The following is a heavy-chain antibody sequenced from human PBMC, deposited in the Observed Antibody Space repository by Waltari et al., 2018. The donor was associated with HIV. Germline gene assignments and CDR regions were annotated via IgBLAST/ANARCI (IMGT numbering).Heavy chain of an antibody. CDR1: GFTLSSYG. D-gene: IGHD6-13*01. V-gene: IGHV3-33*01. CDR2: IWYDGSKK. CDR3: ARKYSSSWGAPFDY. J-gene: IGHJ4*02. Sequence: QVQLVESGGGVVQPGRSLRLSCATSGFTLSSYGMHWVRQAPGKGLEWGTVIWYDGSKKYYADSVKGRFTISRDKSKNTLYLQMNSLRIEDTAVYYCARKYSSSWGAPFDYWGQGTLVTVSS.